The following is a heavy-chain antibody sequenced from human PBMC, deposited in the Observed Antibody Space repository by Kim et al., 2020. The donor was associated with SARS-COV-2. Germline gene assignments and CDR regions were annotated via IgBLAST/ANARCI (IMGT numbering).Heavy chain of an antibody. CDR1: GFIFSDYA. CDR2: ISDRGGSI. D-gene: IGHD3-10*01. V-gene: IGHV3-23*01. J-gene: IGHJ6*01. Sequence: GGSLRLSCAASGFIFSDYAMNWVRQAPGKGLEWVAVISDRGGSINYADSVRGRFTISRDNSKNTLYLQMSSRRAEDTAVYFCARDSPWRISMIPGVTVKYCYMDLWRQGTTVTVSA. CDR3: ARDSPWRISMIPGVTVKYCYMDL.